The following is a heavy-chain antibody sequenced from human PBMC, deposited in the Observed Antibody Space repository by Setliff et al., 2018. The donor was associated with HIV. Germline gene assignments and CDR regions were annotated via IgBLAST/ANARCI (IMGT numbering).Heavy chain of an antibody. J-gene: IGHJ3*02. V-gene: IGHV4-59*08. CDR3: ARSRRYYDSSGYYTGAFDI. CDR2: IYYSGST. CDR1: GASISSYY. D-gene: IGHD3-22*01. Sequence: PSETLSLTCTVSGASISSYYWSWIRQPPGKGLEWIGYIYYSGSTNYNPSLKSRVTISVDTSKNQFSLKLSSVTAADTAVYYCARSRRYYDSSGYYTGAFDIWGQGTVVTVSS.